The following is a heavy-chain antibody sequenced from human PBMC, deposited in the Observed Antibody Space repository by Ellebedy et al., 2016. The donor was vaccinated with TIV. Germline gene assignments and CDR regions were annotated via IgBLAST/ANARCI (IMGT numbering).Heavy chain of an antibody. D-gene: IGHD6-19*01. Sequence: GGSLRLSCAASRSTFSNYWMIWVRQAPGKGLEWVANINQDGSAKYYVDSVKGRFTISRDNSKNTLNLQMNSLRAEDTANYYCAREAGTSGWYSGFQHWGQGTLVTVSS. J-gene: IGHJ1*01. CDR2: INQDGSAK. CDR3: AREAGTSGWYSGFQH. V-gene: IGHV3-7*01. CDR1: RSTFSNYW.